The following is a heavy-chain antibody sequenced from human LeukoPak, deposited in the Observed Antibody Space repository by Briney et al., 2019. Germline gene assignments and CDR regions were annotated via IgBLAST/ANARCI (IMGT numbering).Heavy chain of an antibody. D-gene: IGHD3-10*01. CDR1: GGTFSSYG. CDR2: ISAYNGNT. CDR3: ARWPQYGSGSYYNEQIDY. V-gene: IGHV1-18*01. Sequence: ASVKVSCKASGGTFSSYGISWVRQAPGQGLEWMGWISAYNGNTNYAQKLQGRVTMTTDTSTSTAYMELRSLRSDDTAVYYCARWPQYGSGSYYNEQIDYWGQGTLVTVSS. J-gene: IGHJ4*02.